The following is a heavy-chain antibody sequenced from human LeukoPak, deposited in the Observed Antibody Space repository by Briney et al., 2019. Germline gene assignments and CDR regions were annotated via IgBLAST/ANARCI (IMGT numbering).Heavy chain of an antibody. J-gene: IGHJ4*02. V-gene: IGHV3-11*05. D-gene: IGHD1-1*01. Sequence: GGSLRLSCAASGFTFSDYYMSWIRQAPGKGLEWVSYISSSSSYTNYADSVKGRFTISRDNAKNCLYLQMNSLRAEDTALYYCARGDWNDRFDYWGQGTLVTVSS. CDR3: ARGDWNDRFDY. CDR1: GFTFSDYY. CDR2: ISSSSSYT.